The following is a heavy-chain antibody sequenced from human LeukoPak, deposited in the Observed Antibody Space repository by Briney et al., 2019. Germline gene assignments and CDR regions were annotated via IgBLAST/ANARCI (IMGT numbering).Heavy chain of an antibody. CDR3: AKDGTLIFGVVIEPYYFDY. V-gene: IGHV3-23*01. Sequence: PGGSLRLSCVTSGFTFSIYALSWVRQAPGKGLEWVSAISGSGGSTYYADSVKGRFTISSDNSKNTLYLQMNSLRAEDTAVYYCAKDGTLIFGVVIEPYYFDYWGQGTLVTVSS. J-gene: IGHJ4*02. CDR1: GFTFSIYA. CDR2: ISGSGGST. D-gene: IGHD3-3*01.